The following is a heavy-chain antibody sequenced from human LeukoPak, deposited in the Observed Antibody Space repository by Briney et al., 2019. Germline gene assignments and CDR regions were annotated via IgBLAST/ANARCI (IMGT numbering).Heavy chain of an antibody. CDR2: IKQDGSEK. J-gene: IGHJ4*02. CDR1: GFTFSSYW. CDR3: ARAGIVGATVGY. D-gene: IGHD1-26*01. Sequence: PGRSLRLPCAASGFTFSSYWMSWVRQAPGKGLEWVANIKQDGSEKYYVDSVKGRFTISRDNAKNSLYLQMNSLRAEDTAVYYCARAGIVGATVGYWGQGTLVTVSS. V-gene: IGHV3-7*01.